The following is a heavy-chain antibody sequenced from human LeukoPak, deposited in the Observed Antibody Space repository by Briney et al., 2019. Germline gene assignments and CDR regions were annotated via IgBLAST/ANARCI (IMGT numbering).Heavy chain of an antibody. CDR1: GFTFSSYW. CDR3: ARGAQLTDY. Sequence: GGSLRLSCAASGFTFSSYWMHWVRQAPGKGLEYVSGIGPDGGTTYYANSVKGRFTISRDNSKYMLYLQMGSLTADDMAVYYCARGAQLTDYWGQGTLVTVSS. CDR2: IGPDGGTT. J-gene: IGHJ4*02. V-gene: IGHV3-64*01. D-gene: IGHD6-13*01.